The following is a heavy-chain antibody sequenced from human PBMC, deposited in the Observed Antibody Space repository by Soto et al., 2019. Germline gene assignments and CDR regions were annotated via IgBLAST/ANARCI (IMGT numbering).Heavy chain of an antibody. J-gene: IGHJ6*03. CDR1: GYTFTSYD. V-gene: IGHV1-8*01. Sequence: ASVKVSCKASGYTFTSYDINWVRQATGQGLEWMGWMNPNRGNTGYAQKFQGRVTMTRNTSISTAYMELSSLRSEDTAVYYCARDAGIFVRSNYYMDVWGKGTTVTVSS. CDR2: MNPNRGNT. D-gene: IGHD3-3*02. CDR3: ARDAGIFVRSNYYMDV.